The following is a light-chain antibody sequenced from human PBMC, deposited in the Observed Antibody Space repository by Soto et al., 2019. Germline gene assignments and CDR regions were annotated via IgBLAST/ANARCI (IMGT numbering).Light chain of an antibody. Sequence: ENFLTQSPGTLSLSQWERATLSWGASQSVGNNLAWYQQRPGQAPTLLISDASSRATGIPDRFSGSGSGTDFTLTISRLEPEDFALYYCQQYGPSLITFGQGTRLEIK. CDR1: QSVGNN. V-gene: IGKV3-20*01. CDR3: QQYGPSLIT. CDR2: DAS. J-gene: IGKJ5*01.